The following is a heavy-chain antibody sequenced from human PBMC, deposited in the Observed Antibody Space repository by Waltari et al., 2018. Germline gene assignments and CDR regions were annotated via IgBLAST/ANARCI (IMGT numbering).Heavy chain of an antibody. Sequence: QVQLVESGGGVVQPGGSLRLSCAASGFTFSSYGMHWVRQAPGKGVELGAIIRYDGSNKYYAHSVKGRFTIARDNSKNTLYLQMNSLRAEDTAVYYCAKGVLPPTGIYMDVWGKGTTVTVSS. D-gene: IGHD3-10*01. CDR3: AKGVLPPTGIYMDV. V-gene: IGHV3-30*02. CDR2: IRYDGSNK. CDR1: GFTFSSYG. J-gene: IGHJ6*03.